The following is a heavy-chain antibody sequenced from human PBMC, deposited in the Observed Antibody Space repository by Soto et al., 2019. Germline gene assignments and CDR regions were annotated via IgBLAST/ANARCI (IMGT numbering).Heavy chain of an antibody. V-gene: IGHV4-4*07. D-gene: IGHD6-19*01. CDR1: GGSMTGYF. J-gene: IGHJ4*02. CDR3: ARTHWVSGTEY. Sequence: QVQLQESGPGLVKPSETLSLTCTVSGGSMTGYFWSWIRQPAGKALEWIGHVYNSGNTDYNPSLASRITMAVDTSKRQFSLKVKSVTAADTAVYYCARTHWVSGTEYSGQGILVTVSS. CDR2: VYNSGNT.